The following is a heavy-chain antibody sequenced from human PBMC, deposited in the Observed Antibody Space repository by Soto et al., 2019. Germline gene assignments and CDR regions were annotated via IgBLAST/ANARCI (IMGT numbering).Heavy chain of an antibody. Sequence: EVQLVESGGGLVKPGGSLRLSCAASGLTFTRYSMNWVRQAPGKGLEWVSSISSTTNYIYYGDSMKGRFTISRDNAKNSLYLDMNSLRAEDTAVYYCARESEDLTSTFDYWGQGTLVTVSS. CDR3: ARESEDLTSTFDY. J-gene: IGHJ4*02. CDR2: ISSTTNYI. V-gene: IGHV3-21*06. CDR1: GLTFTRYS.